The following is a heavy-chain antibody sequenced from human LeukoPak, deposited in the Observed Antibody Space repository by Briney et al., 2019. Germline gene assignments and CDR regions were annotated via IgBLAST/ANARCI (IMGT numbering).Heavy chain of an antibody. CDR3: SRGDSSGYYYSYYYGMDV. CDR1: GGTFSSYA. D-gene: IGHD3-22*01. J-gene: IGHJ6*02. Sequence: SVKVSCKASGGTFSSYAISWVRQAPGQGLEWMGGIIPMFGTVKYAQKFQGGVTITADESTSTAYMELSSLRSEDTAVYYCSRGDSSGYYYSYYYGMDVWGQGTTVTVSS. V-gene: IGHV1-69*13. CDR2: IIPMFGTV.